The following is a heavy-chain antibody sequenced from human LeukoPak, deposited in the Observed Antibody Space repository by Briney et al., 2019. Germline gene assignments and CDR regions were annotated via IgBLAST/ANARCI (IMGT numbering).Heavy chain of an antibody. CDR1: GSNFSSYW. J-gene: IGHJ4*02. CDR3: ARSGGSGWDEGFDY. D-gene: IGHD6-19*01. Sequence: GASLQISCKGSGSNFSSYWIAWVRQLPGKGLEWMGIIYLGDSDTSYSPSFQGQVTISADKSISTAYLQWSSLKASDTATYYCARSGGSGWDEGFDYWGQGTLVTVSS. V-gene: IGHV5-51*01. CDR2: IYLGDSDT.